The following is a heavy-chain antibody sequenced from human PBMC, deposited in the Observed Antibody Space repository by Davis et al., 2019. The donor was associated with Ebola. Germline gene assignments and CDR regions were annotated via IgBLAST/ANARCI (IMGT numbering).Heavy chain of an antibody. D-gene: IGHD2-2*02. Sequence: PGGSLRLSCAASGFTFRTYEMNWVRQAPGKGLVWVSRINSDGSSTSYADSVKGRFTISRDNAKNTLYLQMNSLRAEDTAVYYCARDVYTYNWFDSWGQGTLVTVSS. J-gene: IGHJ5*01. V-gene: IGHV3-74*01. CDR2: INSDGSST. CDR3: ARDVYTYNWFDS. CDR1: GFTFRTYE.